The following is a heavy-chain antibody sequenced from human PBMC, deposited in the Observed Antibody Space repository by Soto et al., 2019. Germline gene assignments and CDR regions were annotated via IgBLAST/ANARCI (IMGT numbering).Heavy chain of an antibody. CDR1: GFTFSSYG. V-gene: IGHV3-33*01. Sequence: QVQLVESGGGVVQPGRSLRLSCAASGFTFSSYGMHWVRQAPGKGLEWVAVIWYDGSNKYYADSVKGRFTISRDNFNNTLYLQMNSLTAEDTAVSYCARDTQQLASYYYYSGMVVWGQWTTVTVSS. J-gene: IGHJ6*02. CDR3: ARDTQQLASYYYYSGMVV. CDR2: IWYDGSNK. D-gene: IGHD6-13*01.